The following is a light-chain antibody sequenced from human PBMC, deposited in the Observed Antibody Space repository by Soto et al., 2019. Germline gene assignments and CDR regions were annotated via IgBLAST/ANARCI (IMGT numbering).Light chain of an antibody. CDR3: QQTYMVPYT. CDR1: QAIYSY. J-gene: IGKJ2*01. Sequence: DIQLTQSPFFLSASVGDRVTISCRASQAIYSYLAWYQQKPGKAPKLLIFGASKLQSGVPSRFSGSGSGTDFTLTINTLQPEDFAVYFCQQTYMVPYTFGQGTKVEI. V-gene: IGKV1-9*01. CDR2: GAS.